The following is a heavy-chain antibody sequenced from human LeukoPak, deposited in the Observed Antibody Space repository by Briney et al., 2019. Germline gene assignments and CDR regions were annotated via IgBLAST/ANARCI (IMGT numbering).Heavy chain of an antibody. J-gene: IGHJ4*02. CDR3: ARQVYWSGYFVFDS. V-gene: IGHV4-59*08. CDR1: GGSINNYY. CDR2: VHDSGST. D-gene: IGHD3-3*01. Sequence: SETLSLTCTVSGGSINNYYWSWLGQPRGKGLEWIGYVHDSGSTNYNPSLKSRLTLSVDTSKNQFSLKLSSVTAADTAMYYCARQVYWSGYFVFDSWGQGTLVTVSS.